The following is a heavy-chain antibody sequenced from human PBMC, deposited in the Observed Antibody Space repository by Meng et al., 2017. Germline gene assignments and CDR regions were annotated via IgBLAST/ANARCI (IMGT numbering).Heavy chain of an antibody. Sequence: AQVVQAGAVVEKPGASGKVSCKASGYTFTGYYMHWVRQAPGQGLEWMGRINPNSGGTNYAQKFQGRVTMTRDTSISTAYMELSRLRSDDTAVYYCARDYREYCSGGSCYYFDYWGQGTLVTVSS. CDR3: ARDYREYCSGGSCYYFDY. J-gene: IGHJ4*02. CDR1: GYTFTGYY. V-gene: IGHV1-2*06. D-gene: IGHD2-15*01. CDR2: INPNSGGT.